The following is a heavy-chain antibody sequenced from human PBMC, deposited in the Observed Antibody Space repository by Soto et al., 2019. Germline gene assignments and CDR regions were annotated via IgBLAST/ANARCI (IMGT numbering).Heavy chain of an antibody. CDR1: GYTFTSYD. D-gene: IGHD1-1*01. CDR2: MNPNTGNS. CDR3: ARRAETNGWNGFGADKYYFDF. J-gene: IGHJ4*02. V-gene: IGHV1-8*01. Sequence: ASVKVSCKASGYTFTSYDIYWVRRATGQGLEWVGWMNPNTGNSGYAQKFQGRVTMTSDTSISTAHMELSSLRSEDTAVYYCARRAETNGWNGFGADKYYFDFWGQGTLVTVSS.